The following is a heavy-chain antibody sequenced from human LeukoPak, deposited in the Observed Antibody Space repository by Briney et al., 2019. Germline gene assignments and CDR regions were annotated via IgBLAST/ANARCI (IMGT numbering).Heavy chain of an antibody. Sequence: SETLSLTCTVSGGSISSSSYYWGWIRQPPGKGLEWIGSIYYSGSTHYSPSLKSRVTISVDTSRNQLSLMMTSVTAADTAVYYCARNSSGSSFDRWGQGTVVRVSS. CDR1: GGSISSSSYY. D-gene: IGHD6-19*01. V-gene: IGHV4-39*07. CDR3: ARNSSGSSFDR. CDR2: IYYSGST. J-gene: IGHJ4*02.